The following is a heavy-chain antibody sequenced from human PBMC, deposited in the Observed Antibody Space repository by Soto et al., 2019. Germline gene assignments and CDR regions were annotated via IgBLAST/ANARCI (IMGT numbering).Heavy chain of an antibody. V-gene: IGHV3-11*01. J-gene: IGHJ4*02. CDR1: GFACSGYY. CDR3: ARDPREYYFDY. Sequence: QVQRVESGGGLVKPGGSLRLSCAASGFACSGYYMSWIRQAPGKGLEWVSYISSGGITIYYADTLKGRFTISRDNAKNSLYLQMNSLRAEDTAVYYCARDPREYYFDYWGQGTLVTVSS. CDR2: ISSGGITI.